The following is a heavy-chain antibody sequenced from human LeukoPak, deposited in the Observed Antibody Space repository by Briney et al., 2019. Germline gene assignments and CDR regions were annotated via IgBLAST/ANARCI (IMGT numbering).Heavy chain of an antibody. CDR3: VKDHRIAAAGSPPRETVDY. D-gene: IGHD6-13*01. CDR2: ISYDGSNK. CDR1: GFTFSSYG. J-gene: IGHJ4*02. V-gene: IGHV3-30*18. Sequence: GRSLRLSCAASGFTFSSYGMHWVRQAPGKGLEWVAVISYDGSNKYYADSVKGRFTISRDNSKNTLYLQMNSLRAEDTAVYYCVKDHRIAAAGSPPRETVDYWGQGTLVTVSS.